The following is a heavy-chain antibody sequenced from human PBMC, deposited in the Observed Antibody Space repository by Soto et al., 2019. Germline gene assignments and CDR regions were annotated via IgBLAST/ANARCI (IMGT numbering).Heavy chain of an antibody. J-gene: IGHJ6*03. V-gene: IGHV4-34*01. CDR3: ARGPGLFDFWSGYSPTARFYYYMDV. D-gene: IGHD3-3*01. CDR1: GGSFSGYY. Sequence: PETLSLTCAVYGGSFSGYYWSWIRQPPGKGLEWIGEINHSGSTNYNPSLKSRVTISVDTSKNQFSLKLSSETAADTAVYYCARGPGLFDFWSGYSPTARFYYYMDVWCKGPTVTVSS. CDR2: INHSGST.